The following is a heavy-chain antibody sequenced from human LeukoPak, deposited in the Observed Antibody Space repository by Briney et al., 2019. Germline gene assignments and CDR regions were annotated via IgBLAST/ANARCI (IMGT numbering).Heavy chain of an antibody. J-gene: IGHJ4*02. CDR1: GFTVSGKY. CDR2: IYSGGST. D-gene: IGHD1-26*01. Sequence: GGSLRLSCAASGFTVSGKYMNWVRQAPGKGLEWVSVIYSGGSTYYADSVKGRFTFSRDNSKNTLYLQMNSLRAEDTAVYYCARGSTPYSGSYIDYWGQGTLVTVSS. V-gene: IGHV3-53*01. CDR3: ARGSTPYSGSYIDY.